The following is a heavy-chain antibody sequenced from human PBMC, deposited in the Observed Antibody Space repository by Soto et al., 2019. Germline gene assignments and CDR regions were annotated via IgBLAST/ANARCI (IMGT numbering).Heavy chain of an antibody. J-gene: IGHJ4*02. D-gene: IGHD6-13*01. Sequence: EVQLLESGGGLVQPGGSLRLSCAASGFTFSSYAMSWVRQAPGKGLEWVSAISGSGGSTYYADSVKGRFTISRDNSKNTLYLQMNSLRAEDTAVYYCSKDLRWHSSSWEFDYWGQGTLVTVSS. CDR1: GFTFSSYA. CDR2: ISGSGGST. CDR3: SKDLRWHSSSWEFDY. V-gene: IGHV3-23*01.